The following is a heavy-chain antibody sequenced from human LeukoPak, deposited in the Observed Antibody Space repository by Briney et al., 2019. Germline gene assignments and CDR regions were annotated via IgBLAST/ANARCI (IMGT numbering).Heavy chain of an antibody. J-gene: IGHJ4*02. CDR2: IYYSGST. Sequence: SETLSLTCTVSGGSISSSSYYWGWIRQPPGKGLEWIGSIYYSGSTYYNPSLKSRVTISVDTSKNQFSLKLSSVTAADTAVYYCARSRVDEIFLYYYDSSGPLDYWGQGTLVTVSS. CDR1: GGSISSSSYY. V-gene: IGHV4-39*01. D-gene: IGHD3-22*01. CDR3: ARSRVDEIFLYYYDSSGPLDY.